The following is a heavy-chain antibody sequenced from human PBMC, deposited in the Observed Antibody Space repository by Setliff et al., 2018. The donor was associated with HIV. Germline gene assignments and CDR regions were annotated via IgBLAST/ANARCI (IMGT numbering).Heavy chain of an antibody. CDR1: GFTFSNFP. CDR2: ISNI. D-gene: IGHD3-16*01. J-gene: IGHJ4*02. CDR3: ARDAKGGIDY. V-gene: IGHV3-48*01. Sequence: GESLKISCVASGFTFSNFPMNWVRQAPGKGLEWLSKISNIYYADSVKGRFTISRDNSKNTLYLQMNSLRVEDTATYYCARDAKGGIDYWGQGTLVTV.